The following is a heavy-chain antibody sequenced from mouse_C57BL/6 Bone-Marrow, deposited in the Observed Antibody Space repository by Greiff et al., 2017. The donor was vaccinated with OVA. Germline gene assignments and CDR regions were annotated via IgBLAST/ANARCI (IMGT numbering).Heavy chain of an antibody. V-gene: IGHV5-6*01. CDR1: GFTFSSYG. CDR2: ISSGGSYT. CDR3: ARHGVVATDY. J-gene: IGHJ2*01. Sequence: EVQGVESGGDLVKPGGSLKLSCAASGFTFSSYGMSWVRQTPDKRLEWVATISSGGSYTYYPDSVKGRFTISRDNAKNTLYLQMSSLKSEDTAMYYCARHGVVATDYWGQGTTLTVSS. D-gene: IGHD1-1*01.